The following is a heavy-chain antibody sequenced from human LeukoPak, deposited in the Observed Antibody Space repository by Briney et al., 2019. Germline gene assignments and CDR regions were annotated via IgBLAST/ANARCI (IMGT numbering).Heavy chain of an antibody. J-gene: IGHJ4*02. CDR2: IIPIFGTA. V-gene: IGHV1-69*13. Sequence: SVKVSCKASGGTFISYAISWVRQAPGQGLEWMGGIIPIFGTANYAQKFQGRVAITADESTSTAYMELSSLRSEDTAVYYCARGSRIAAAGTHFDYWGQGTLVTVSS. CDR3: ARGSRIAAAGTHFDY. CDR1: GGTFISYA. D-gene: IGHD6-13*01.